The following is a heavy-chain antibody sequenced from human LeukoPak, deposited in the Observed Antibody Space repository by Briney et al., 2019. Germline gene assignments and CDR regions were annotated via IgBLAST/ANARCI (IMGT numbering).Heavy chain of an antibody. J-gene: IGHJ6*02. D-gene: IGHD2-2*01. CDR2: IDAGNGNT. V-gene: IGHV1-3*01. CDR3: ARTGEVPAALYGMDV. CDR1: GYTFSDYA. Sequence: ASVEVSCEASGYTFSDYAMHWVRQAPGQRFEWMGWIDAGNGNTKYSQKFQGRVTITRDTSASTAYMELSSLRSEDTAVYYCARTGEVPAALYGMDVWGQGTTVTVSS.